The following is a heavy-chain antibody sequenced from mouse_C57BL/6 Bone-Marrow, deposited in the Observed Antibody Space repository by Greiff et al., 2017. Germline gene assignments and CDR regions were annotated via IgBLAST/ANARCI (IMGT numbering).Heavy chain of an antibody. CDR3: AKSYGNPFAY. D-gene: IGHD2-1*01. CDR2: IRNKANGYTT. V-gene: IGHV7-3*01. J-gene: IGHJ3*01. CDR1: GFTFTDYY. Sequence: EVKLVESGGGLVQPGGSLSLSCAASGFTFTDYYMSWVRQPPGKALEWLGFIRNKANGYTTEYSASVKGRFTISRDNSQSILYLQMNALGAEDSATYYCAKSYGNPFAYWGQGTLVTVSA.